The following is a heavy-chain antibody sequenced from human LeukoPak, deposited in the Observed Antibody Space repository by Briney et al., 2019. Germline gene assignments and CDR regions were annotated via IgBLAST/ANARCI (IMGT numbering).Heavy chain of an antibody. J-gene: IGHJ4*02. CDR2: MNPNSGNT. CDR3: ARGRRAVATISDY. V-gene: IGHV1-8*02. CDR1: GYSFTSYW. Sequence: GESLKISCKGSGYSFTSYWIGWVRQATGQGLEWMGWMNPNSGNTGYAQKFQGRVTMTRNTSISTAYMELSSLRSEDTAVYYCARGRRAVATISDYWGQGTLVTVSS. D-gene: IGHD5-12*01.